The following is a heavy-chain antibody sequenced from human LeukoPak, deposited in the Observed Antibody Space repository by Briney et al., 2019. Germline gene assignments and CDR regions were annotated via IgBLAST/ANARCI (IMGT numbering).Heavy chain of an antibody. V-gene: IGHV4-39*07. CDR3: VIGNSVGDY. Sequence: SETLSLTCTVSGGSISSSSYYWGWIRQPPGKGLEWIGSIYYSGSTYYNPSLKSRVTISVDTSKNQFSLKLSSVTAADTAVYYCVIGNSVGDYWGQGTLVTVSS. CDR2: IYYSGST. D-gene: IGHD4-23*01. J-gene: IGHJ4*02. CDR1: GGSISSSSYY.